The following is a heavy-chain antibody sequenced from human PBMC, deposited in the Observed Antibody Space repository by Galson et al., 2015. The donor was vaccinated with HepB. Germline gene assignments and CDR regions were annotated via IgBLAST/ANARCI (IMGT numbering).Heavy chain of an antibody. CDR1: GFTFSSYA. J-gene: IGHJ4*02. CDR3: AKVSGETGYFDY. V-gene: IGHV3-23*01. CDR2: ISGSGGST. Sequence: SLRLSCAASGFTFSSYAMSWVRQAPGKGLEWVSAISGSGGSTYYADSVKGRFTISRDNSKNTLYLQMNSLRAEDTAVYYCAKVSGETGYFDYWGQGTLVTVSS. D-gene: IGHD4-17*01.